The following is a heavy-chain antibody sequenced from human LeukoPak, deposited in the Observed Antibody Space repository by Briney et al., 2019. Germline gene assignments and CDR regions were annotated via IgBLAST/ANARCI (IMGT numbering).Heavy chain of an antibody. J-gene: IGHJ4*02. CDR1: GFTFSSYA. Sequence: PGGSLRLSCAASGFTFSSYAMSWVRQAPGKGLEWVSGINDSGGSTYYADSVEGRFTISRDNSKNTLYLQMNSLRAEDTAIYYCAKRGYSEFYFDYWGQGTLVTVSS. D-gene: IGHD5-18*01. V-gene: IGHV3-23*01. CDR2: INDSGGST. CDR3: AKRGYSEFYFDY.